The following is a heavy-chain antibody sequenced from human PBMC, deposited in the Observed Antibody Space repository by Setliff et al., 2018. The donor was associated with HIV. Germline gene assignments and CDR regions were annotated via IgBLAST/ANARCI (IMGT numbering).Heavy chain of an antibody. J-gene: IGHJ2*01. D-gene: IGHD3-22*01. CDR1: GGSISSGSYY. Sequence: SETLSLTCTVSGGSISSGSYYWSWIRQPPGKGLEWIGSIYYSGSTYYNPSLKSRVTISVDTSKNHLSLKLSSVTAADTAVYYCARTLSNYYDTSGSPDWYFDLWGRGTLVTVSS. V-gene: IGHV4-39*07. CDR2: IYYSGST. CDR3: ARTLSNYYDTSGSPDWYFDL.